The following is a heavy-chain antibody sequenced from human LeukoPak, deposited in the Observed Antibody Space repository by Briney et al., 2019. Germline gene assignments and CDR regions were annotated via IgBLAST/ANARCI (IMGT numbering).Heavy chain of an antibody. D-gene: IGHD2-8*01. Sequence: SETLSLTCTVSGGSISSYYWSWIRQPPGKGLEWIGYIYYSGSTNYNPSLKSRVTISVDTSKNQFSLKLSSVTAADTAVYYCARPRTIGYDAFDIWGQGTTVTVPS. J-gene: IGHJ3*02. V-gene: IGHV4-59*01. CDR2: IYYSGST. CDR1: GGSISSYY. CDR3: ARPRTIGYDAFDI.